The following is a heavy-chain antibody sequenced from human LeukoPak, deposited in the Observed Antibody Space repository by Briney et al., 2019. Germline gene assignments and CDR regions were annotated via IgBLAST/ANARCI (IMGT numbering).Heavy chain of an antibody. Sequence: GGSLRLSCAASGFTFSSYSMNSVRQAPGRGLEWVSYISSSSSTIYYADSVKGRFTISRDNSKNTMYLQMNSLRAEDTAVYYCGRLTSWGQGTLVTVSS. CDR2: ISSSSSTI. CDR3: GRLTS. J-gene: IGHJ4*02. D-gene: IGHD1-1*01. CDR1: GFTFSSYS. V-gene: IGHV3-48*01.